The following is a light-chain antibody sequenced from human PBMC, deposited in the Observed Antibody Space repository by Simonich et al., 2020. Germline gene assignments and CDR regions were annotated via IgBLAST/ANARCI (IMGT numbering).Light chain of an antibody. CDR1: SGSIDSNY. J-gene: IGLJ3*02. Sequence: NFMLTQPHSVSESPGKTVTISCTRSSGSIDSNYVQWYQPRPGSAPTTVIYEDNQRPFGVPDRFSGSIDSSSNSASLTISGLKTEDEADYYCQSYDSSNYWVFGGGTKLTVL. V-gene: IGLV6-57*03. CDR2: EDN. CDR3: QSYDSSNYWV.